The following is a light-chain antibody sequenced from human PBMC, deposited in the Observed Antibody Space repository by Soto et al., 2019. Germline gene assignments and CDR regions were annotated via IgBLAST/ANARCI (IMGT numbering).Light chain of an antibody. J-gene: IGKJ5*01. CDR2: GAS. Sequence: EIVLTQSPGTLSLSPGERATLSCRASQSVSITYLAWYQQKPGQSPGLLLYGASNRASGIPDRFAGSGSGTDFTLTISRLEPEDFAVYYCQQRNIWPPVTFGQGTRLEIK. CDR1: QSVSITY. CDR3: QQRNIWPPVT. V-gene: IGKV3D-20*02.